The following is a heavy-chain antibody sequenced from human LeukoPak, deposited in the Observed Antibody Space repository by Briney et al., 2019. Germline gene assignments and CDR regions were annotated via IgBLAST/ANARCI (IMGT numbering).Heavy chain of an antibody. CDR3: AKDRGGWYRLAEYFQH. D-gene: IGHD6-19*01. CDR1: GFTFSSYA. V-gene: IGHV3-21*04. CDR2: ISSSSSYI. J-gene: IGHJ1*01. Sequence: GGSLRLSCAASGFTFSSYAMSWVRQAPGKGLEWVSSISSSSSYIYYADSVKGRFTISRDNAKNSLYLQMNSLRAEDTAVYYCAKDRGGWYRLAEYFQHWGQGTLVTVSS.